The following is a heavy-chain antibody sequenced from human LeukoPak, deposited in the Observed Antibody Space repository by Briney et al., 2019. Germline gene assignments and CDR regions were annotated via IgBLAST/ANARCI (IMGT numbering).Heavy chain of an antibody. Sequence: GGSLRLSCAASGFTFSSYSMNWVRQAPGKGLEWVSTIGISGTNTYYADSVKGRFAISRDTSKNTLYLQMNNLRAEDTAVYYCAKGAGSNFYLDFWGQGALVTVSS. CDR3: AKGAGSNFYLDF. V-gene: IGHV3-23*01. D-gene: IGHD1-26*01. CDR1: GFTFSSYS. J-gene: IGHJ4*02. CDR2: IGISGTNT.